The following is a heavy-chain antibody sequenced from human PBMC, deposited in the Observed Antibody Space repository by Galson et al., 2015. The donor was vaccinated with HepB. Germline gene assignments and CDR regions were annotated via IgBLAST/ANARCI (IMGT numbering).Heavy chain of an antibody. J-gene: IGHJ6*03. D-gene: IGHD6-19*01. V-gene: IGHV1-69*13. Sequence: SVKVSCKASGGTFSSYAISWVRQAPGQGLEWMGGIIPIFGTANYAQKFQGRVTITADESTSTAYMELSSLRSEDTAVYYCAHLSSGWYSNYYYYYMDVWGKGTPVTVSS. CDR1: GGTFSSYA. CDR3: AHLSSGWYSNYYYYYMDV. CDR2: IIPIFGTA.